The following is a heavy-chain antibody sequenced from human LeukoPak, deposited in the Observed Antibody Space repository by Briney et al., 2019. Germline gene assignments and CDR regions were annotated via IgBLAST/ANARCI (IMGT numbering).Heavy chain of an antibody. CDR3: ARGRPSYYAMDV. CDR2: TFYWSTWKT. V-gene: IGHV6-1*01. J-gene: IGHJ6*04. CDR1: GDTVSIRSA. Sequence: SQTLSLTCAISGDTVSIRSAWNWLGQSPARGLEWLGRTFYWSTWKTDFAVSMSSRMTIIPDTFNNQFSLQLNSVTPEDTGVYFCARGRPSYYAMDVWGEGTSVTVSS.